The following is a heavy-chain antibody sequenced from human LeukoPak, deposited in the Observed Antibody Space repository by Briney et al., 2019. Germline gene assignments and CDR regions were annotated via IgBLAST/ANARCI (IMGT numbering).Heavy chain of an antibody. J-gene: IGHJ3*02. V-gene: IGHV1-8*03. D-gene: IGHD2-2*01. CDR1: GYTFTSYD. CDR2: MNPNSGNT. Sequence: ASVKVSCKASGYTFTSYDINWVRQATGQGLEWVGWMNPNSGNTGYAQKFQGRVTITRNTSISTAYMELSSLRPEDTAVYYCARGAPDIVVVPAAPLDAFDIWGQGTMVTVSS. CDR3: ARGAPDIVVVPAAPLDAFDI.